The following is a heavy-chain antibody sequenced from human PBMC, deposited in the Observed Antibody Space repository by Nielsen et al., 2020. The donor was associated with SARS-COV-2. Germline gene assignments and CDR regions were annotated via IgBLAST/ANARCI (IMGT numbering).Heavy chain of an antibody. V-gene: IGHV4-31*03. CDR3: ARGIRPRHVFDI. Sequence: SETLSLTCTVSGGSMSSGGYYWTWIRQPAGKGLEWIGYIYHSGSTYYNSALESRVAISADMSKNQFSLELTSLTAADTAVYYCARGIRPRHVFDIWGQGTMVTVSS. CDR1: GGSMSSGGYY. CDR2: IYHSGST. D-gene: IGHD1-14*01. J-gene: IGHJ3*02.